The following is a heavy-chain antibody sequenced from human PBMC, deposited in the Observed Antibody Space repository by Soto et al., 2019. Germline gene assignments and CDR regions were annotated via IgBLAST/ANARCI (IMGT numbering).Heavy chain of an antibody. J-gene: IGHJ4*02. CDR1: GGSISSGDYY. CDR3: ARAYYYDSSGYQHFDY. CDR2: IYYSGST. Sequence: SETLSLTCTVSGGSISSGDYYWSWIRQPPGKGLEWIGYIYYSGSTYYNPSLKSRVTISVDTSKNQFSLKLSSVTAADTAVYYCARAYYYDSSGYQHFDYWGQGSLVTVS. D-gene: IGHD3-22*01. V-gene: IGHV4-30-4*01.